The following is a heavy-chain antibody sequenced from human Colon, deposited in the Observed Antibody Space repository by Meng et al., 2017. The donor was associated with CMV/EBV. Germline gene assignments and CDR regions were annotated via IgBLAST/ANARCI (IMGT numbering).Heavy chain of an antibody. Sequence: GESLKISCAASGFTFSNYAMHWVRQAPGKGLEWVAVISYDGSHEYYADSVRGRFTISRDNSKNTLYLQMNSLRAEDTAVYYCAKQRVTLLMNWDFDQWGQGTLVIVSS. J-gene: IGHJ4*02. CDR3: AKQRVTLLMNWDFDQ. CDR2: ISYDGSHE. CDR1: GFTFSNYA. V-gene: IGHV3-30-3*01. D-gene: IGHD2-21*02.